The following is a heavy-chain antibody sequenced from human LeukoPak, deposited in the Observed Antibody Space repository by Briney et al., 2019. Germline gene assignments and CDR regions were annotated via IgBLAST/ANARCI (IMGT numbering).Heavy chain of an antibody. J-gene: IGHJ4*02. Sequence: ASVKVSCKASGYTFTSYGISWVRQAPGQGLEWMGWISAYNGNTNYAQKLQGRVTMTTDTSTSTAYMELRSLRSDDTAVYYCARSPRITMVRGVIEGYWGQGTLVTVSS. D-gene: IGHD3-10*01. CDR2: ISAYNGNT. CDR1: GYTFTSYG. V-gene: IGHV1-18*01. CDR3: ARSPRITMVRGVIEGY.